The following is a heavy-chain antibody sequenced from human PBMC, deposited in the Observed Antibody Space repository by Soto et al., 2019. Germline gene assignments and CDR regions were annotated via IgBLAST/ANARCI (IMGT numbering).Heavy chain of an antibody. CDR1: GYTFTSYY. CDR2: INPSGGST. CDR3: ARAVAAAGIDDAFDI. D-gene: IGHD6-13*01. Sequence: QVQLVQSGAEVKKPGASVKVSCKASGYTFTSYYMHWVRQAPGQGLEWMGIINPSGGSTSYAQKCQGRGTMTRDTSTSTVYMELSSLRSDDTAVYYCARAVAAAGIDDAFDIWGQGTMVTVSS. V-gene: IGHV1-46*03. J-gene: IGHJ3*02.